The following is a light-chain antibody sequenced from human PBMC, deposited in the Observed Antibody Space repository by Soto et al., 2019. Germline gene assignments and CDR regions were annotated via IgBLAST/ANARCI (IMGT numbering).Light chain of an antibody. CDR1: SSDVGSYNL. V-gene: IGLV2-23*01. CDR2: EGT. Sequence: QSALTQPASVSGSPGQSITISCTGTSSDVGSYNLVSWYQQHPGKAPKLMIYEGTKRPSGVSDRFSGSKSGNTSSLTISGLQAEDEADYYCSSYAWSWLFGGGTKLTVL. J-gene: IGLJ3*02. CDR3: SSYAWSWL.